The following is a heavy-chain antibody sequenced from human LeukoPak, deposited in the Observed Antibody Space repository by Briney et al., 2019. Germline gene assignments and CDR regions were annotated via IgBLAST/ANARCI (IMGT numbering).Heavy chain of an antibody. CDR1: GGSISSGGYY. D-gene: IGHD1-26*01. V-gene: IGHV4-39*07. CDR3: AREVVGATSFQH. J-gene: IGHJ1*01. Sequence: PSQTLSLTCTVSGGSISSGGYYWGWIRQPPGKGLEWIGSIYYSGSTYYNPSLKSRVTISVDTSKNQFSLKLSSVTAADTAVYYCAREVVGATSFQHWGQGTLVTVSS. CDR2: IYYSGST.